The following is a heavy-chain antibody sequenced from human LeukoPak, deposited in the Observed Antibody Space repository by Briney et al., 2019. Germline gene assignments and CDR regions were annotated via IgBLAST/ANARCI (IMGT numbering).Heavy chain of an antibody. CDR2: INHSGST. D-gene: IGHD5-18*01. CDR1: GGSFSGYY. CDR3: ARIVSGYSYGYRDYYYYYYMDV. V-gene: IGHV4-34*01. J-gene: IGHJ6*03. Sequence: SETLSLTCAVYGGSFSGYYWSWIRQPPGKGLEWIGEINHSGSTNYNPSLKSRVTISVDTSKNQFSLKLSSVTAADTAVYYCARIVSGYSYGYRDYYYYYYMDVWGKGTTVTVSS.